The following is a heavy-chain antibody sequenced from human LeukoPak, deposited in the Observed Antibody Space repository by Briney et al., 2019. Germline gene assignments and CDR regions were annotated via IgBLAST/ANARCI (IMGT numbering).Heavy chain of an antibody. CDR3: ARVYNIADHFDY. J-gene: IGHJ4*02. CDR1: GYTFTGYY. CDR2: INPNSGGT. D-gene: IGHD6-13*01. Sequence: ASVKVSCKASGYTFTGYYMHWERQAPGQGLEWMGWINPNSGGTNYAQKFQGRVTMTRDTSISTAYMELSRLRSDDTAVYYCARVYNIADHFDYWGQGTLVTVSS. V-gene: IGHV1-2*02.